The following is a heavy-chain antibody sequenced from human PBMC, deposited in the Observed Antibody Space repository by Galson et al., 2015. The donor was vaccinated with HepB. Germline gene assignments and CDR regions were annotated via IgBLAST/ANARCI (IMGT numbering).Heavy chain of an antibody. Sequence: SLRLSCAASGFTFSSYSMNWVRQAPGKGLEWVSSISSSSSYIYYADSVKGRFTISRDNAKNSLYLQMNSLRAEDTAVYYCARGAGIVVVPAELGGVWYFDLWGRGTLVTVSS. V-gene: IGHV3-21*01. CDR1: GFTFSSYS. J-gene: IGHJ2*01. CDR3: ARGAGIVVVPAELGGVWYFDL. D-gene: IGHD2-2*01. CDR2: ISSSSSYI.